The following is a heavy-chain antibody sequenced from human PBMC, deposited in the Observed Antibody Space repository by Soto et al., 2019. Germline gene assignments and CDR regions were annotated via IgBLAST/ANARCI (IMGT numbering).Heavy chain of an antibody. D-gene: IGHD2-15*01. CDR2: MNPNSGNT. CDR1: GYTFTSYD. V-gene: IGHV1-8*01. Sequence: ASVKVSCKASGYTFTSYDINWVRQATGQGLEWMGWMNPNSGNTGYAQKFQGRVTMTRNTSISTAYMELSSLRSEDTAVYYCERVRSVDATPWSYYYYGMDVWGQGTPVTVSS. J-gene: IGHJ6*02. CDR3: ERVRSVDATPWSYYYYGMDV.